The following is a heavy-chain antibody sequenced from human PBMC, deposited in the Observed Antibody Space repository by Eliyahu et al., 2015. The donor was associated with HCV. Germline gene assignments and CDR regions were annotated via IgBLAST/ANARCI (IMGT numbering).Heavy chain of an antibody. J-gene: IGHJ5*02. D-gene: IGHD6-19*01. Sequence: QVQLQESGPGLVKPSETLSLXCTXSGGSXXTYXGGWIRQPPGKGLEWIGDIHYSGSTNYTPXLKSRVTLSVDTSKNQFSLKLNSVTAADTAVYYCSSGGGGIAVAGTGGWFDPWGQGTLVTVSS. CDR2: IHYSGST. CDR3: SSGGGGIAVAGTGGWFDP. V-gene: IGHV4-59*01. CDR1: GGSXXTYX.